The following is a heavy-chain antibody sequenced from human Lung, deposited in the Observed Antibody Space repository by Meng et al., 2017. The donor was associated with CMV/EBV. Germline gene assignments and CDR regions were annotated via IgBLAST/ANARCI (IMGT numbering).Heavy chain of an antibody. CDR2: IMQMVGKT. D-gene: IGHD5-18*01. CDR1: RDA. CDR3: AGGRHEAGGETATRGLDH. Sequence: RDALSWGRQGRGKGLERRGGIMQMVGKTNYAQKSRARVTIRKEESSSTAYMELRSLRSEDRAVYYCAGGRHEAGGETATRGLDHWGQGTLVTVSS. J-gene: IGHJ4*02. V-gene: IGHV1-69*05.